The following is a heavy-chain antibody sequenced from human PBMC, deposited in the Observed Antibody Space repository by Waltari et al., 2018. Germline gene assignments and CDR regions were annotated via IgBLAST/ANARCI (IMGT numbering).Heavy chain of an antibody. V-gene: IGHV3-23*01. CDR1: GFDFINYA. CDR2: ISESSGYT. D-gene: IGHD2-8*01. J-gene: IGHJ4*02. Sequence: EVQLLDSGGGLVQPGGSLRLSCEASGFDFINYAMSWVRQAPGKGLEWVSGISESSGYTYYADSVKGRFTISRDISKNTVSLQMNSLRVEDTAMYYCVKGDSLMMGYFDSWAQGTLVTVSS. CDR3: VKGDSLMMGYFDS.